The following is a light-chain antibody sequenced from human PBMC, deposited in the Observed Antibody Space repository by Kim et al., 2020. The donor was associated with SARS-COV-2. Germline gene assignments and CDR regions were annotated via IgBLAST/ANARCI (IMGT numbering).Light chain of an antibody. CDR3: LQDYNYPRT. CDR1: QGIRNE. CDR2: AAS. Sequence: SASIGDRVTITCRASQGIRNELGWYQQKPGRAPKLLIYAASSLQSGVPSRFSGSGSGTDFTLTISSLQPEDFATYYCLQDYNYPRTFGQGTKVDIK. V-gene: IGKV1-6*01. J-gene: IGKJ1*01.